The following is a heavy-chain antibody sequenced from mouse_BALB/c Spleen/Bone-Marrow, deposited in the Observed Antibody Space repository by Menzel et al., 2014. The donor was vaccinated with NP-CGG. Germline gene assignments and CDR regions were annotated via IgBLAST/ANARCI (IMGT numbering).Heavy chain of an antibody. V-gene: IGHV7-3*02. Sequence: EVMLVESGGGLVQPGGSLRLSCATSGFTFTDYYMSWVRQPPGKALEWLGFIRNKANGYTTEYSASVKGRFTISRDNSQSILYLQMNTLRAEDSATYYCARYDVYYYFDYWGQGTTPTVSS. CDR3: ARYDVYYYFDY. CDR1: GFTFTDYY. D-gene: IGHD2-3*01. J-gene: IGHJ2*01. CDR2: IRNKANGYTT.